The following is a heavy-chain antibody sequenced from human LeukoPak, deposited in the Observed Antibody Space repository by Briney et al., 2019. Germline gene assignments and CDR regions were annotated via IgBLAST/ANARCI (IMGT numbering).Heavy chain of an antibody. CDR1: GGSISSGGYY. J-gene: IGHJ4*02. CDR2: IYYSGST. D-gene: IGHD1-26*01. Sequence: SETLSLTCTVSGGSISSGGYYWSWIRQHPGKGLEWIGYIYYSGSTYYNPSLKSRVTIPVDTSKNQFSLKLSSVTAADTAVYYCASLGRRATTVDYWGQGTLVTVSS. CDR3: ASLGRRATTVDY. V-gene: IGHV4-31*03.